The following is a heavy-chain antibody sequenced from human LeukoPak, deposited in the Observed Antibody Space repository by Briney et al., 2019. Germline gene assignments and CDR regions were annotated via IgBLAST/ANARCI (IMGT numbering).Heavy chain of an antibody. CDR1: GHTFTSYA. Sequence: ASVKVSCKASGHTFTSYAMNWVRQAPGQGLEWMGWINTNTGNPTYAQGFTGRFVFSLDTSVSTAYLQISSLKAEDTAVYYCARNYGDYVDYYYYMDVWGKGTTVTISS. D-gene: IGHD4-17*01. V-gene: IGHV7-4-1*02. J-gene: IGHJ6*03. CDR3: ARNYGDYVDYYYYMDV. CDR2: INTNTGNP.